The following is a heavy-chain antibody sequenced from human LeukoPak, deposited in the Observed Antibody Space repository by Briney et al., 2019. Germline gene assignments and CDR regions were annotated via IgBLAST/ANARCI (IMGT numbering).Heavy chain of an antibody. V-gene: IGHV1-46*01. CDR3: ARDPSLVVVTAYYFDY. CDR1: GYTFTSYY. CDR2: INPSGGST. D-gene: IGHD2-21*02. Sequence: ASVKVSCKASGYTFTSYYLHWVRQAPGQGLEWMGIINPSGGSTSYAQKVQGRVTMTRDMSTSTVYMELSRLRSDDTAVYYCARDPSLVVVTAYYFDYWGQGTLVTVSS. J-gene: IGHJ4*02.